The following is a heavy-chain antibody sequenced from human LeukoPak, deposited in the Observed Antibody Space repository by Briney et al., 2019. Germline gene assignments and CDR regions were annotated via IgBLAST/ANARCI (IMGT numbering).Heavy chain of an antibody. CDR1: GYTLTELS. CDR2: FDPEDGET. V-gene: IGHV1-24*01. J-gene: IGHJ4*02. CDR3: ATERYSSGWYGIFDY. D-gene: IGHD6-19*01. Sequence: ASVTVSFTVSGYTLTELSMHWVRQAPGKGLEWMGGFDPEDGETIYAQKFQGRVTMTEDTSTDTAYMELSSLRSEDTAVYYCATERYSSGWYGIFDYWGQGTLVTVSS.